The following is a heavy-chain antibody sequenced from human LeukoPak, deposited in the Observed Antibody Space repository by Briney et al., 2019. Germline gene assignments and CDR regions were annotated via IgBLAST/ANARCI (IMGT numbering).Heavy chain of an antibody. CDR2: INPNSGGT. CDR3: ARGGFCSSTSCNNWFDP. D-gene: IGHD2-2*01. V-gene: IGHV1-2*02. CDR1: GYTFTGYY. J-gene: IGHJ5*02. Sequence: ASVKVSCKASGYTFTGYYMHWVRQAPGQGLEWMGWINPNSGGTNYAQKFQGRATMTRDTSISTAYMELSRLRSDDTAVYYCARGGFCSSTSCNNWFDPWGQGTLVTVSS.